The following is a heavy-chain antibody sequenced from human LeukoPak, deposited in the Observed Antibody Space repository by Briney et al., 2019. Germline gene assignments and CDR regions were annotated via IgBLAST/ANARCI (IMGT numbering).Heavy chain of an antibody. CDR2: IYTSGNT. Sequence: TSETLSLTCTVSGGSMSRTSYYWSWIRQPAGKGLEWIGHIYTSGNTNYNPSLKSPVTISVDTSKNQFSLKLSSVTAADTAVYYCATKIAAGADYWGQGTLVTVSS. D-gene: IGHD6-13*01. CDR3: ATKIAAGADY. V-gene: IGHV4-61*09. CDR1: GGSMSRTSYY. J-gene: IGHJ4*02.